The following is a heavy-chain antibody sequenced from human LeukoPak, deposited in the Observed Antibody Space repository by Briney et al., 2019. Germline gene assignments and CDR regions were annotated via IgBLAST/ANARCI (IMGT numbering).Heavy chain of an antibody. Sequence: ETLSLTCTVSGGSISSSSYYWGWIRQPPGKGLEWIGSIYYSGSTYYNPSLKSRVTISVDTSKNQFSLKLSSVTAADTAVYYCAPSQIAAAGTGDYFDYWGQGTIAPVSS. CDR2: IYYSGST. CDR1: GGSISSSSYY. D-gene: IGHD6-13*01. CDR3: APSQIAAAGTGDYFDY. J-gene: IGHJ4*02. V-gene: IGHV4-39*01.